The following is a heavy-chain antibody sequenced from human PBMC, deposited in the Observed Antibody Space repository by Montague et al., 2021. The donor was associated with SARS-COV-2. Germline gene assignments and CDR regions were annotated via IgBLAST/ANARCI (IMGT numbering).Heavy chain of an antibody. CDR2: IYYSGRT. V-gene: IGHV4-59*08. D-gene: IGHD3-10*01. CDR3: ARHTSERITMVQAFDI. J-gene: IGHJ3*02. Sequence: SETLSLTCTVSGGSISSEYWSWIRQNPGKGPEWIGYIYYSGRTNYNPSLKSRVTISVDTSKNQFSLKLSSVTAADTAVYSCARHTSERITMVQAFDIWGQGTLVTVSS. CDR1: GGSISSEY.